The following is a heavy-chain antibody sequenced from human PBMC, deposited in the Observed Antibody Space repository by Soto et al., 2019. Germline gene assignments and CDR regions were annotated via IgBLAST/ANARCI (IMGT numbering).Heavy chain of an antibody. CDR2: IIPIFGTA. CDR1: GGSFSSYA. CDR3: ARESTVVTPGLGY. J-gene: IGHJ4*02. Sequence: SLKVSCKGSGGSFSSYAISWVRQAPGQGLEWMGGIIPIFGTANYAQKFQGRVTITADESTSTAYMELSSLRSEDTAVYYCARESTVVTPGLGYWGQGTLVTVSS. V-gene: IGHV1-69*13. D-gene: IGHD4-17*01.